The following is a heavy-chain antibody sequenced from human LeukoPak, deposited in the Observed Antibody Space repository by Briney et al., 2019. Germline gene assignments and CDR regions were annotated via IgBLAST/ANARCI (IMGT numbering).Heavy chain of an antibody. Sequence: GGSLRLSCAASAFTSSSYSMNWVRQAPGKGLEWVASISSSSSYIYYADSVKGRFTISRDNAKNSLYLQMNTLRAEDTAVYYCARDPGNGYAYNCDYWGQGTLVTVSS. CDR2: ISSSSSYI. J-gene: IGHJ4*02. D-gene: IGHD5-24*01. V-gene: IGHV3-21*01. CDR1: AFTSSSYS. CDR3: ARDPGNGYAYNCDY.